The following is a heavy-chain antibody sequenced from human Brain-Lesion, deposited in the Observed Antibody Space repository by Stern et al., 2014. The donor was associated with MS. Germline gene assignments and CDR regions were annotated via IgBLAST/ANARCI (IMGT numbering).Heavy chain of an antibody. D-gene: IGHD2-2*01. Sequence: EVQLVESGGGLVKPGGSLRLSCEASGFTFNSYSMNWVRQAPGKGLEWVSSISVGKDSIYYADSVKGRFTISRGNAKNSLFLQMNTLRAEDTGVYYCARVDCSGTNCFYYYYGMDVWGQGTTVTVSS. CDR2: ISVGKDSI. V-gene: IGHV3-21*01. CDR3: ARVDCSGTNCFYYYYGMDV. J-gene: IGHJ6*02. CDR1: GFTFNSYS.